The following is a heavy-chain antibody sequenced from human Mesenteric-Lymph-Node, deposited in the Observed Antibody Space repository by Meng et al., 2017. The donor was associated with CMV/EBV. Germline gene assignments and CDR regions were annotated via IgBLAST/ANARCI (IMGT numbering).Heavy chain of an antibody. CDR2: ISGSGGST. V-gene: IGHV3-23*01. CDR3: AKGDSSLGGMDV. D-gene: IGHD6-6*01. CDR1: GFTFSSYA. J-gene: IGHJ6*02. Sequence: GESLKISCAASGFTFSSYAMSWVRQAPGKGLEWVSAISGSGGSTYYADSVKGRFTISRDNSKNTLYLQMNSLRAEDTAVYYCAKGDSSLGGMDVWGQGTTVTVSS.